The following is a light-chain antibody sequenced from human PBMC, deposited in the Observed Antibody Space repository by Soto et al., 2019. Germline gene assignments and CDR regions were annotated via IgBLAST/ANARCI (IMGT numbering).Light chain of an antibody. CDR2: AAS. CDR1: QTVSNQ. Sequence: EIVLTQSPVTVSLSQGERATLSCRASQTVSNQLAWYQQKPGQAPRLLIYAASSRATGIPDRFSGSGSGTDFTLTIVRLEPEDSGMFYCHKYGSSPHTFGQRTKVDIK. V-gene: IGKV3-20*01. CDR3: HKYGSSPHT. J-gene: IGKJ2*01.